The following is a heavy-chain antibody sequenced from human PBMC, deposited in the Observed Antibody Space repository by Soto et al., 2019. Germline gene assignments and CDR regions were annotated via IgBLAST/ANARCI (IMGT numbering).Heavy chain of an antibody. CDR2: INTDGSIT. J-gene: IGHJ6*02. V-gene: IGHV3-74*03. D-gene: IGHD4-4*01. CDR3: ARDLGRNFVYYGMDV. Sequence: GGSLRLSCAASGFTFSSYWMHWVRQVPGKGLVWVSRINTDGSITTYLDSVKGRFTISRDNAKNTLNLQMNSLRDEDTAVYYCARDLGRNFVYYGMDVWGQGTTVTVS. CDR1: GFTFSSYW.